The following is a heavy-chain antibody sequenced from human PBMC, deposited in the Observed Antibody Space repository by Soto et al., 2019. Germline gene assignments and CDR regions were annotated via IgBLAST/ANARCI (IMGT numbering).Heavy chain of an antibody. CDR3: ARPANTVADHFDL. D-gene: IGHD4-17*01. J-gene: IGHJ4*02. V-gene: IGHV5-51*01. CDR1: GYTFTIYW. CDR2: IYPSDSDT. Sequence: PGGSLKISGQVSGYTFTIYWIGWVGQMPGKGLEWMGIIYPSDSDTRYSPSFQGQVTISADQSINTAYLQWDSLKASDTAIYYCARPANTVADHFDLWGQGTPVTVSS.